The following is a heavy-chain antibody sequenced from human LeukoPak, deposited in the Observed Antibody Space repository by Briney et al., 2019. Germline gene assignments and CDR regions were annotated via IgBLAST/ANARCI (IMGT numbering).Heavy chain of an antibody. Sequence: PGGSLRLSCAASGFTSNSFEMNWVRQAPGGGLGWGSYISITGITIYYADSVKGRFTISRDNAKNSLYLQMNILRAEDTAVYYCAREMGGYPFDYWGQGTLVTVSS. CDR2: ISITGITI. V-gene: IGHV3-48*03. CDR3: AREMGGYPFDY. J-gene: IGHJ4*02. D-gene: IGHD5-12*01. CDR1: GFTSNSFE.